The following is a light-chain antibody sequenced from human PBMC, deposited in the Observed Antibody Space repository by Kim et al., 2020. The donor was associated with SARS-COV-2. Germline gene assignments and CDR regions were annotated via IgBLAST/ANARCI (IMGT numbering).Light chain of an antibody. V-gene: IGLV1-51*01. CDR1: SSNIGNNY. J-gene: IGLJ3*02. CDR3: GTWDNSLSARV. CDR2: DDN. Sequence: GQKVTISCSGSSSNIGNNYVSWYQQFPGTAPKLLIYDDNKRPSGIPDRFSGSKSGTSATLGITGLQTGDEADYYCGTWDNSLSARVFGGGTKLTVL.